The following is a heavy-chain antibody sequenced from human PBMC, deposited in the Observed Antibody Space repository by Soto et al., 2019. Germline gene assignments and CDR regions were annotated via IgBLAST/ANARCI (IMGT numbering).Heavy chain of an antibody. CDR3: TRQWYYYDSSGPTDAFDI. V-gene: IGHV3-73*01. J-gene: IGHJ3*02. CDR1: GFTFSDSA. D-gene: IGHD3-22*01. Sequence: HPGGSLRLSCAASGFTFSDSAMQWVRQASGKGLEWVGHIRSKANSFATAYAASVRGRFTISRDDSKNTAYLQMNSLKTEDTAVYYCTRQWYYYDSSGPTDAFDIWGQGTMVTVSS. CDR2: IRSKANSFAT.